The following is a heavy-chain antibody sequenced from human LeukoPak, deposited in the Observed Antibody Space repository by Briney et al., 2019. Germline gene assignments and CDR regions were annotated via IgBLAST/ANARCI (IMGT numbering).Heavy chain of an antibody. CDR2: IYYSGST. J-gene: IGHJ4*02. Sequence: SQTLSLTCTVSGGSISSGGYYWSWIRQHPGKGLEWIGYIYYSGSTYYNPSLKSRVTISADTSKNQFSLRLSSVTAADTAVYYCARHGRPVVITTPFDYWGQGTLVTVSS. CDR3: ARHGRPVVITTPFDY. CDR1: GGSISSGGYY. D-gene: IGHD3-22*01. V-gene: IGHV4-31*03.